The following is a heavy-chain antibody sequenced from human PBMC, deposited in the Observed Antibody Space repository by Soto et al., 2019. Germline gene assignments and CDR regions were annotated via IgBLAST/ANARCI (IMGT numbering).Heavy chain of an antibody. Sequence: EVQLVESGGGLVQPGGSLRLSCAASGFTFSSYWMNWVRQAPGKGLAWVANIKQDGSEKYYVDSVKGRFTISRDNAKKSLYLQMNSLRAEGTAVYYCAGEGRVRQLVGFDYWGQGTLVTVSA. J-gene: IGHJ4*02. V-gene: IGHV3-7*01. D-gene: IGHD6-6*01. CDR3: AGEGRVRQLVGFDY. CDR2: IKQDGSEK. CDR1: GFTFSSYW.